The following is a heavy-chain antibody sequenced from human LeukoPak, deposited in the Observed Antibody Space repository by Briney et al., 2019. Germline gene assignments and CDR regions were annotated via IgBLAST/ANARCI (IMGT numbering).Heavy chain of an antibody. V-gene: IGHV2-26*01. CDR1: GVSVSRVSGFSGNKGRMG. CDR2: IFSTDDN. CDR3: ARLGDYSGLTVDY. J-gene: IGHJ4*02. Sequence: CGPTLVNPTETLTLTCTASGVSVSRVSGFSGNKGRMGVGLTGQPPGKALGGVSHIFSTDDNTYSTSLRNRLTISQGTSTSQVVLTMPNMQPVDPGTYYCARLGDYSGLTVDYWGQGALVTVSS. D-gene: IGHD5-12*01.